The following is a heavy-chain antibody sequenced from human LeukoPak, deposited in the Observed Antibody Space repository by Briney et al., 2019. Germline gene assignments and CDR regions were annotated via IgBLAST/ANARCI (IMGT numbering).Heavy chain of an antibody. CDR1: GGSISSYY. V-gene: IGHV4-59*01. CDR3: ARDNGGLDY. CDR2: IYYSGST. J-gene: IGHJ4*02. Sequence: SETLSLTCTVSGGSISSYYWSWIRQPPGKGLEWIGYIYYSGSTNYNHKLKGRVTISVDTSKNQVYLKLSSVTAADTAVYYCARDNGGLDYWGQGTLVTVSS. D-gene: IGHD3-10*01.